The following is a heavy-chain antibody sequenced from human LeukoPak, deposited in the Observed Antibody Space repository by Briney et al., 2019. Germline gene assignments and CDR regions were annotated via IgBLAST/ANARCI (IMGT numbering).Heavy chain of an antibody. CDR3: ARAILSTGGMDV. Sequence: SETLSLTCTVSGGSISSYYWSWIRQPPGKGLEWIGYIYYSGSTNYNPSLKSRVTISVDTSKNQFSLKLSSVTAADTAVYYCARAILSTGGMDVWGKGTTVTVSS. V-gene: IGHV4-59*12. CDR1: GGSISSYY. CDR2: IYYSGST. J-gene: IGHJ6*03. D-gene: IGHD5/OR15-5a*01.